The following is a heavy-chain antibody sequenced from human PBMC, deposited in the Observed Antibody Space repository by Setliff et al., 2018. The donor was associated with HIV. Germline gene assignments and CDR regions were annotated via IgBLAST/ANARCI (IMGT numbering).Heavy chain of an antibody. D-gene: IGHD2-21*02. CDR2: INDSGST. CDR3: ARDLRGDSVPATAAKSFDI. Sequence: PSETLSLTCAVYGGSISGYYWSWIRQPPGKGLEWIGEINDSGSTNNNPSLKSRVAMSVDTSKNQFSLKLSSVTAADTAVYYFARDLRGDSVPATAAKSFDIWGQGTLVTVSS. CDR1: GGSISGYY. J-gene: IGHJ3*02. V-gene: IGHV4-34*01.